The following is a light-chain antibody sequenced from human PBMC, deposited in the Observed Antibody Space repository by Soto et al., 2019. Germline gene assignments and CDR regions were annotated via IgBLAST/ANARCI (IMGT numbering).Light chain of an antibody. CDR1: QSVSDN. Sequence: EIVMTQSPATLSVSTGERATLSCRASQSVSDNLAWYHQKPGQAPRLLIYGASTRATGIPARFSGSGSGTEFTLTISSLQSEDFAVYYCQQSNNWPYTFGQGTKLDI. CDR3: QQSNNWPYT. J-gene: IGKJ2*01. V-gene: IGKV3-15*01. CDR2: GAS.